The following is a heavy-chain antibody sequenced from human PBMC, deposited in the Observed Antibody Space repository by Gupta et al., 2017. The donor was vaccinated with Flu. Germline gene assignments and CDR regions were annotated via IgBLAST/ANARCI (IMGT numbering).Heavy chain of an antibody. V-gene: IGHV3-23*01. J-gene: IGHJ2*01. CDR2: IGGSAGST. CDR3: ASWEWNFNV. Sequence: EVQLLESGGGLVQPGGSLRLSCAASGFIFSSYAMSWVRLAPGKGLEWVSAIGGSAGSTVYADSVKGRFTISGDNSKNTVYLKMNSLRAEDTAIYYCASWEWNFNVWGRGTLVTVSS. CDR1: GFIFSSYA. D-gene: IGHD1-26*01.